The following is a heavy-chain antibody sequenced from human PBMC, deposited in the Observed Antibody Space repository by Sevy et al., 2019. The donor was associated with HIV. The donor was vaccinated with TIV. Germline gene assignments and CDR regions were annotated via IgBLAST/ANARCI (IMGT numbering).Heavy chain of an antibody. V-gene: IGHV4-59*01. Sequence: SETLSLTCTVSGGSISSYYWSWIRQPPGKGLEWIGYIYYSGSTNYNPSLKSRVTISVDTSKNQFSLKLSSVTAADTAVYYCARRYYGDYFGYYYYYMDVWGNGTTVTVSS. CDR3: ARRYYGDYFGYYYYYMDV. CDR2: IYYSGST. D-gene: IGHD4-17*01. CDR1: GGSISSYY. J-gene: IGHJ6*03.